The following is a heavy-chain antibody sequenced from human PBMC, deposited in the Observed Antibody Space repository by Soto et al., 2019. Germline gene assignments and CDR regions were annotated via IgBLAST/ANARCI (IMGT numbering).Heavy chain of an antibody. J-gene: IGHJ5*02. CDR1: GGSISGYGYC. CDR2: ICHGGST. D-gene: IGHD3-16*01. CDR3: ARVWLRGLYSNHDAGFDP. Sequence: SETLSLTCLVSGGSISGYGYCWSWIRQHPGKGLEWIGYICHGGSTYYNPSLKSRVTISVVTSKDRFSLSLNSVTAADTAVYYCARVWLRGLYSNHDAGFDPWGQGTLVNVSS. V-gene: IGHV4-31*03.